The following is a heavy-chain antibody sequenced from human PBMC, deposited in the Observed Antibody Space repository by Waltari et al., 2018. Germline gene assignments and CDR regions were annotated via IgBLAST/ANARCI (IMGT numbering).Heavy chain of an antibody. V-gene: IGHV3-33*01. J-gene: IGHJ4*02. CDR3: ARTSGPIQIYGPYFDY. CDR1: GFTFGSYG. CDR2: IWYDGSNK. D-gene: IGHD3-10*01. Sequence: QVQLVESGGGVVQPGRSLRLSCAASGFTFGSYGMPWVSPAPGKGREWVAVIWYDGSNKYYADSVKGRFTISRDNSKNTLYLQMNSLRAEDTAVYYCARTSGPIQIYGPYFDYWGQGTLVTVSS.